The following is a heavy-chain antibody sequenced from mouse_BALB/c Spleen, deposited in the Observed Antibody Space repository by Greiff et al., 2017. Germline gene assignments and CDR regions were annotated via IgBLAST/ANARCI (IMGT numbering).Heavy chain of an antibody. CDR2: IDPANGNT. J-gene: IGHJ3*01. D-gene: IGHD2-2*01. CDR3: ARREYGYDGGLAD. Sequence: VQLQQSGAELVKPGASVKLSCTASGFNIKDTYMHWVKQRPEQGLEWIGRIDPANGNTKYDPKFQGKATITADTSSNTAYLQLSSLTSEDTAVYYCARREYGYDGGLADWGQGTLVTVSA. CDR1: GFNIKDTY. V-gene: IGHV14-3*02.